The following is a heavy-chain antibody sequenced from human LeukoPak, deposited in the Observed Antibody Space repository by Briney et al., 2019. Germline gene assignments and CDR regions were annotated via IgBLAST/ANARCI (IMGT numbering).Heavy chain of an antibody. CDR1: GFTFSSYA. J-gene: IGHJ4*02. D-gene: IGHD6-13*01. Sequence: GGSLRLSCAASGFTFSSYAMSWVRQAPGKGLEWVSAISGSGGSTYYADSVKGRFTISRDNSKNTLYLQMNSLRAEDTAVYYCAKAPIAAAATPYYFVYWGQGTLVTVSS. CDR3: AKAPIAAAATPYYFVY. V-gene: IGHV3-23*01. CDR2: ISGSGGST.